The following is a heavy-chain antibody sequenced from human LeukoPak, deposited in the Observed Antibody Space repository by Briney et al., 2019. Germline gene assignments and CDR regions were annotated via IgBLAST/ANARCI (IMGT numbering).Heavy chain of an antibody. V-gene: IGHV4-59*01. J-gene: IGHJ3*02. CDR3: ARDRRRDRLHAFDI. Sequence: PSVSLSLTCTVSGGTISRYSWSWIRQPPGKALEWIAYIAYSGSSNYTPSLKSRLAISVDASKNQFSPKLSSVTAADTAVYYCARDRRRDRLHAFDIWGQGTMVTVS. CDR1: GGTISRYS. CDR2: IAYSGSS. D-gene: IGHD1-26*01.